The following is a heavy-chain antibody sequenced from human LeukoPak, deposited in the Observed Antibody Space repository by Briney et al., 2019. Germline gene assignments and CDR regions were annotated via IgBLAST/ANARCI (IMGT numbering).Heavy chain of an antibody. CDR3: TRVGITAGWNYGMDV. Sequence: SETLSLTCTVSNGSIGFYFWSWIRQPAGKGLEWIGRIYTSGSTNYNPSLKSRVTMSVDTSKNQFSLKLSSVTAADTAVYYCTRVGITAGWNYGMDVWGQGTTVTVSS. V-gene: IGHV4-4*07. CDR1: NGSIGFYF. J-gene: IGHJ6*02. D-gene: IGHD3-10*01. CDR2: IYTSGST.